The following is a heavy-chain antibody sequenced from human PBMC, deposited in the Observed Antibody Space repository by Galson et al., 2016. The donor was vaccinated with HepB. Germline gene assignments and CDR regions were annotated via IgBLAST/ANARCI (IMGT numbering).Heavy chain of an antibody. CDR1: GFTVGNTY. CDR3: ARDSGYNEHGGFDN. CDR2: IFSGGTT. J-gene: IGHJ4*02. D-gene: IGHD5-24*01. V-gene: IGHV3-66*02. Sequence: SLRLSCAASGFTVGNTYMSWVRQFPGKGLECVSVIFSGGTTFYADSVMGRFTISRDHSTNTLYLQMRSLRTEDTAVYYCARDSGYNEHGGFDNWGQGTLVTVSS.